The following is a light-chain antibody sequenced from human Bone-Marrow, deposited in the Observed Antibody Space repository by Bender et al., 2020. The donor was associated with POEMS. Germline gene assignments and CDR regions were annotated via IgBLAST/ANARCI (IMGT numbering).Light chain of an antibody. V-gene: IGLV2-23*01. CDR2: EAT. CDR3: CSYAGGSSLL. Sequence: QSALTQPASVSGSPGQSITISCTGSSSDIGSYNLVSWYQQHPGKAPKLMIFEATKRPAGVSDRFSGSKSGNTASLTISRLQAEDEAEYHCCSYAGGSSLLFGGGTKLTVL. J-gene: IGLJ2*01. CDR1: SSDIGSYNL.